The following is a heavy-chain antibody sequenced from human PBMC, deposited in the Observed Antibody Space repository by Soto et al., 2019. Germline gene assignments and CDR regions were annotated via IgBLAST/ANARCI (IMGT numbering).Heavy chain of an antibody. J-gene: IGHJ6*02. CDR1: GFTFSNAW. CDR2: IKSKTDGGTT. CDR3: TTDSHCSSTSCYFVYYYYGMDV. V-gene: IGHV3-15*07. Sequence: EVQLVESGGGLVKPGGSLRLSCAASGFTFSNAWMNWVRQAPGKGLEWVGRIKSKTDGGTTDYAAPVKGRFTISRDDSKNTLYLQMNSLKTEDTAVYYCTTDSHCSSTSCYFVYYYYGMDVWGQGTTVTVSS. D-gene: IGHD2-2*01.